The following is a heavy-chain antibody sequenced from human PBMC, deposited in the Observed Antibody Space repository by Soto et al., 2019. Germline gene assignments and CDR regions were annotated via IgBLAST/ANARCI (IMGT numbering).Heavy chain of an antibody. V-gene: IGHV4-59*01. CDR2: IYYSGST. CDR3: ARRGDTAMAHFDY. J-gene: IGHJ4*02. D-gene: IGHD5-18*01. CDR1: GGSISSYY. Sequence: SSETLSLTCTVSGGSISSYYWSWIRQPPGKGLEWIGYIYYSGSTNYNPSLKSRVTISVDTSKNQFSLKLSSVTAADTAVYYCARRGDTAMAHFDYWGQGTLVTVSS.